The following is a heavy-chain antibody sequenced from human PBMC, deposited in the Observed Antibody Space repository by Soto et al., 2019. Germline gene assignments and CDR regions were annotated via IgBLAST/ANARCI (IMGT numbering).Heavy chain of an antibody. V-gene: IGHV4-39*01. D-gene: IGHD6-6*01. CDR3: ARTRRSIAARLHWFDP. J-gene: IGHJ5*02. Sequence: NPSETLSLTCTVSGGSISSSSYYWGWIRQPPGKGLEWIGSIYYSGSTYYNPSLKSRVTISVDTSKNQFSLKLSSVTAADTAVYYCARTRRSIAARLHWFDPWGQGTLVTVSS. CDR1: GGSISSSSYY. CDR2: IYYSGST.